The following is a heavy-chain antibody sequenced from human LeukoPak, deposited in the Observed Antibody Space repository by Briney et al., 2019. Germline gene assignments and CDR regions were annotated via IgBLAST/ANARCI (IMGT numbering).Heavy chain of an antibody. J-gene: IGHJ4*02. CDR2: IWYDGSNE. Sequence: GRSLRLSCAASGFTFSNSGIHWVRQAPGKGLEWVALIWYDGSNEYYADSVKGRFTISRDNSKNTLYLQMTSLRAEDMAIYYCARGVGYSFGTGDYWGQGTLVTVSS. CDR3: ARGVGYSFGTGDY. D-gene: IGHD5-18*01. V-gene: IGHV3-33*01. CDR1: GFTFSNSG.